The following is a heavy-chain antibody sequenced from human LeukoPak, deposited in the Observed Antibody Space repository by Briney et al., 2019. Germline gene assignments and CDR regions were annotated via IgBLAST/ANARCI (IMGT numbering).Heavy chain of an antibody. D-gene: IGHD7-27*01. CDR3: ARVNWGYSY. CDR2: INHSGST. CDR1: GGSSSGYY. V-gene: IGHV4-34*01. Sequence: NASETLSLTCAVYGGSSSGYYWSWIRQPPGKGLEWIGEINHSGSTNYNPSLKSRVTISVDTSKNQFSLKLSSVTAADTAVYYCARVNWGYSYWGQGTLVTVSS. J-gene: IGHJ4*02.